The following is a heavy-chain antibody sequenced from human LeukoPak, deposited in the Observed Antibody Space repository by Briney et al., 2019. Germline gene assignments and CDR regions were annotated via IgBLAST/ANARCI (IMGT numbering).Heavy chain of an antibody. CDR2: IKQDGSEK. CDR3: AGGQWLVGKSAFDI. J-gene: IGHJ3*02. CDR1: GFTFSSYW. Sequence: GGSLRLSRAASGFTFSSYWMSWVRQAPGKGLEWVANIKQDGSEKYYVDSVKGRFTISRDNAKNSLYLQMNSLRAEDTAVYYCAGGQWLVGKSAFDIWGQGTMVTVSS. V-gene: IGHV3-7*01. D-gene: IGHD6-19*01.